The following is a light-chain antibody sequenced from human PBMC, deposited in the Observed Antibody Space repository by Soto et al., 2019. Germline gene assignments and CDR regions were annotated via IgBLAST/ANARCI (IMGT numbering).Light chain of an antibody. CDR3: QQYGSTPPYT. J-gene: IGKJ2*01. CDR2: GSS. Sequence: EVVLTQSPGTLSLSPGERATLSCRASQSVSNNYLAWYQQKPGQGPRLLIFGSSDRATGIPDRFSGSGSGTDFPLTISRLEPEDFAVYYCQQYGSTPPYTFGQGTKLEIK. CDR1: QSVSNNY. V-gene: IGKV3-20*01.